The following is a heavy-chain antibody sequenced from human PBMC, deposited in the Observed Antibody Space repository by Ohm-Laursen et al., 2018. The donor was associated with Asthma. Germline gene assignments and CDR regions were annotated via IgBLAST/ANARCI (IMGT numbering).Heavy chain of an antibody. Sequence: VKISCKASGGTFSSYAISWVRQAPGQGLEWMGGIIPIFGIANYAQKFQGRVTITADKSTSTAYMELSSLRSEDTAVYYCATGGSVAAGYNWFDPWGQGTLVTVSS. CDR1: GGTFSSYA. CDR3: ATGGSVAAGYNWFDP. V-gene: IGHV1-69*10. D-gene: IGHD6-13*01. J-gene: IGHJ5*02. CDR2: IIPIFGIA.